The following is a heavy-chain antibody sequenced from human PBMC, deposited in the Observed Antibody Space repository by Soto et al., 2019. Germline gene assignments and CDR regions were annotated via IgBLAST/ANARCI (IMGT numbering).Heavy chain of an antibody. J-gene: IGHJ4*02. Sequence: GGSLRLSCTTSGFTFSSFGMHWVRQAPGKGLQWVATISFDGSDEYYADSVRGRFTISRDNSKNTVYLQMNSLRAEDTAVYYCAKIESRFFYDSTGYYPFDYWGQGTLVTVSS. CDR2: ISFDGSDE. V-gene: IGHV3-30*18. CDR1: GFTFSSFG. D-gene: IGHD3-22*01. CDR3: AKIESRFFYDSTGYYPFDY.